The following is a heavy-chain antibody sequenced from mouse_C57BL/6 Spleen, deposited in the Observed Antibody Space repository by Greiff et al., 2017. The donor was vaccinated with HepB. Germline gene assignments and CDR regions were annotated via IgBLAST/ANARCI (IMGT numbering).Heavy chain of an antibody. CDR2: INPNNGGT. CDR1: GYTFTDYY. J-gene: IGHJ2*01. D-gene: IGHD2-2*01. Sequence: VQLQQSGPELVKPGASVKISCKASGYTFTDYYMNWVKQSHGKSLEWIGDINPNNGGTSYNQKFKGKATLTVDKSSSTAYMELRSLTSEDSAVYYCAGLRLSYWGQGTTLTVSS. CDR3: AGLRLSY. V-gene: IGHV1-26*01.